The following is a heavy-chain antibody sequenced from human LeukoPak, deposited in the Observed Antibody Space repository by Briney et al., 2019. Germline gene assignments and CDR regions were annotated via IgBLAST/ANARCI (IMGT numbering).Heavy chain of an antibody. CDR3: ARDRGTSTVRSFDI. CDR1: GFTFSSYE. V-gene: IGHV3-48*03. Sequence: GGSLRLSCAASGFTFSSYEMNWVRQAPGKGLEWVSYISSSGSTIYYADSVKGRFTISRDKAKNSLYLQMNSLRAEDTAVYYCARDRGTSTVRSFDIWGQGTMVTVSS. CDR2: ISSSGSTI. D-gene: IGHD4-17*01. J-gene: IGHJ3*02.